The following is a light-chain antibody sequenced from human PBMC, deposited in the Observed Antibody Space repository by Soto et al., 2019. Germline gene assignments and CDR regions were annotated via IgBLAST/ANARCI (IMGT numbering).Light chain of an antibody. CDR3: HQYGGPPRT. CDR1: QSVYNN. V-gene: IGKV3-15*01. CDR2: GAS. J-gene: IGKJ1*01. Sequence: EIVMTQSPATLSVSPGERATLSCRASQSVYNNLAWYQQKPGQAPRLLIYGASTRATGIPARFSGSGSGTEFTFTISRLEPEDFALYYCHQYGGPPRTFGQGTKVDIK.